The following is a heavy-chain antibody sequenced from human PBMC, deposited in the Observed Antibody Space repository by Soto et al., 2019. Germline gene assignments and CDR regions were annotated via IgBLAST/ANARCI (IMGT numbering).Heavy chain of an antibody. CDR2: ISYDGSNK. V-gene: IGHV3-30*18. CDR1: GFTFSSYG. CDR3: ANVDYYDSSGYN. J-gene: IGHJ4*02. Sequence: GGSLRLSCAASGFTFSSYGMHWVRQAPGKGLEWVAVISYDGSNKYYADSVKGRFTISRDNSKNTLYLQMNSLRAEDTAVYYCANVDYYDSSGYNWDQGTLVTVSS. D-gene: IGHD3-22*01.